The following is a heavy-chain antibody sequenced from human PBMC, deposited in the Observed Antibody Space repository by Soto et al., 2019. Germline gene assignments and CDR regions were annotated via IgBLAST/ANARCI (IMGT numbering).Heavy chain of an antibody. V-gene: IGHV4-34*01. CDR1: GGSFSGYY. CDR2: INHSGST. D-gene: IGHD3-9*01. J-gene: IGHJ5*02. CDR3: ASGILTRGWFDP. Sequence: SETLSLTCAVYGGSFSGYYWSWIRQPPGKGLEWIGEINHSGSTNYNPSLKSRVTISVDTSKNQFSLKLSSVTAADTAVYYCASGILTRGWFDPWGQGTLVTVSS.